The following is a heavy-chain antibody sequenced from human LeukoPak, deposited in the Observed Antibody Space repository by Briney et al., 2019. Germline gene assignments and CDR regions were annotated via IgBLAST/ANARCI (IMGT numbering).Heavy chain of an antibody. CDR1: GGSFSGYY. CDR3: ARARLYYDSSGSLYYYYGMDV. J-gene: IGHJ6*02. CDR2: INHSGST. Sequence: SETLSLTCAVYGGSFSGYYWSWIRQPPGKGLEWIGEINHSGSTNYNPSLKSRVTISVDTSKNQFSLKLSSVTAADTAVYYCARARLYYDSSGSLYYYYGMDVWGQGTTVTVSS. D-gene: IGHD3-22*01. V-gene: IGHV4-34*01.